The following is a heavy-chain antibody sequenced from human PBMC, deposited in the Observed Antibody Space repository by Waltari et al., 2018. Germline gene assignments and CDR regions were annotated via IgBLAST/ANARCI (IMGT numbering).Heavy chain of an antibody. CDR1: GGSISSYY. V-gene: IGHV4-4*07. CDR2: MYTSGRT. CDR3: ARDAAGYTDPYYFDY. J-gene: IGHJ4*02. D-gene: IGHD6-13*01. Sequence: QVQLQESGPGLVKPSETLSLTCTVSGGSISSYYWSWIRQPAGKGLEWIGRMYTSGRTNYNPSLKSRVTMSVDTSKIQFSLKLSSVTAADTAVYYCARDAAGYTDPYYFDYWGQGTLVTVSS.